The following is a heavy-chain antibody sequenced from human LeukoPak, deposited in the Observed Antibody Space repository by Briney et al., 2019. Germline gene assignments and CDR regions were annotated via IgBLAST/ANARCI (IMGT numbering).Heavy chain of an antibody. J-gene: IGHJ4*02. D-gene: IGHD6-13*01. CDR1: GYTFTGYY. Sequence: ASVKVSXKASGYTFTGYYMHWVRQAPGQGLEWMGWINPNSGGTNYAQKFQGRVTMTRDTSISTAYMELSRLRSDDTAVYYCARVDGEQQLVFDYWGQGTLVTVSS. CDR2: INPNSGGT. CDR3: ARVDGEQQLVFDY. V-gene: IGHV1-2*02.